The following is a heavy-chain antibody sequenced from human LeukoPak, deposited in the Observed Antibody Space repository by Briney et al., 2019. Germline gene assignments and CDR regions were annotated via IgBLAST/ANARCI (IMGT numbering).Heavy chain of an antibody. Sequence: SETLSLTCTVSGGSISSSSYYWGWMRQPPGKGLEWIGSIYYSGSTYYNPSLQSRVTISVDTSKNQFSLKLSSVTAADTAVYYCARQYDFWSGYPPVDYWGQGTLVTVSS. D-gene: IGHD3-3*01. CDR3: ARQYDFWSGYPPVDY. V-gene: IGHV4-39*01. J-gene: IGHJ4*02. CDR1: GGSISSSSYY. CDR2: IYYSGST.